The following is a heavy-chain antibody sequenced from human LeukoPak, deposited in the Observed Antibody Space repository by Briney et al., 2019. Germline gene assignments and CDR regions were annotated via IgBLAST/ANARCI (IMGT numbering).Heavy chain of an antibody. D-gene: IGHD6-19*01. V-gene: IGHV3-9*01. CDR3: AKDTGGSGWFPFFDY. CDR2: ISWNSGSI. CDR1: GFTFDDYA. Sequence: GGSLRLSCAASGFTFDDYAVHWVRQAPGKGLEWVSGISWNSGSIGYADSVKGRFTISRDNAKNSLYLQMNSLRAEDTALYYCAKDTGGSGWFPFFDYWGQGTLVTVSS. J-gene: IGHJ4*02.